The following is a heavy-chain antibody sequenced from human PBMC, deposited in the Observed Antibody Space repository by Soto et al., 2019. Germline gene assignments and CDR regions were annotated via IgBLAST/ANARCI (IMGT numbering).Heavy chain of an antibody. J-gene: IGHJ6*03. D-gene: IGHD2-15*01. Sequence: GGSLRLSCAASVFTLSNAWMSWVRQAPGKGLEWVGRIKSKTDGGTTDYAAPVKGRFTISRDDSKNTPYLQMNSLKTEDTAVYYCTTAVSCSGGSCSFKKYYYYYMDVWGKGTTVTVSS. V-gene: IGHV3-15*01. CDR1: VFTLSNAW. CDR3: TTAVSCSGGSCSFKKYYYYYMDV. CDR2: IKSKTDGGTT.